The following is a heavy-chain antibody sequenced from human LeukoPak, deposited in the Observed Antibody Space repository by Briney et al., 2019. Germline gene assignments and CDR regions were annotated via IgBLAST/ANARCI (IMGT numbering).Heavy chain of an antibody. CDR2: IYYSGST. V-gene: IGHV4-39*07. Sequence: PSETLSLTCTVSGGSISSSSYYWGWIRQPPGKGLEWIGSIYYSGSTYYNPSLKSRVTISVGTSRNQFSLKLSSVTAADTAVYYCAREGYSSSSRGDYWGQGTLVTVSS. J-gene: IGHJ4*02. CDR1: GGSISSSSYY. CDR3: AREGYSSSSRGDY. D-gene: IGHD6-6*01.